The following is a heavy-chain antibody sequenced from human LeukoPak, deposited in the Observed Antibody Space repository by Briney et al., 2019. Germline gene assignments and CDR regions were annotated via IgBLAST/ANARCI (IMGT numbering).Heavy chain of an antibody. CDR2: INEDGSEK. CDR1: GFTFSNYW. Sequence: GGSLRLSCAASGFTFSNYWMGWVRQAPGRGLEWVANINEDGSEKYYVDSVKGRFTISRDNGKSSLYLQINSLRAEDTAVFYCARGGYYSAWAEDYWGQGTLVTVSS. J-gene: IGHJ4*02. V-gene: IGHV3-7*01. D-gene: IGHD3-22*01. CDR3: ARGGYYSAWAEDY.